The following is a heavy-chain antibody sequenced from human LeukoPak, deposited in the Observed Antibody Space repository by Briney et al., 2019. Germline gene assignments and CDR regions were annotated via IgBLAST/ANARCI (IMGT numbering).Heavy chain of an antibody. Sequence: GGSLRLSCAASGFTLTGYWMHWVRQTPRKGVVWVSRISSDGTNTNYADSVEGPFTISRDNAKSTLYRQMSSLRVEDTAIYYCVKSLSGAFDIWGQGTMVTVSS. V-gene: IGHV3-74*01. CDR1: GFTLTGYW. D-gene: IGHD1-26*01. CDR3: VKSLSGAFDI. CDR2: ISSDGTNT. J-gene: IGHJ3*02.